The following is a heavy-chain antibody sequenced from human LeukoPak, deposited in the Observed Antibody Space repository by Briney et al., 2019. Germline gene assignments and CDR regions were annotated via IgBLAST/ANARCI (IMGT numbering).Heavy chain of an antibody. J-gene: IGHJ4*02. CDR1: GFTLTSYE. CDR2: ISRTGNSI. D-gene: IGHD6-13*01. V-gene: IGHV3-48*03. CDR3: ARGPYSSNWYVDY. Sequence: GGSLRLSCAASGFTLTSYEMNWVRLAPGKGLEWIPYISRTGNSIYYADSVKGRFTVSRDSAKNSLYLQMNSLRAEDTAVYYCARGPYSSNWYVDYWGQGTLVTVAS.